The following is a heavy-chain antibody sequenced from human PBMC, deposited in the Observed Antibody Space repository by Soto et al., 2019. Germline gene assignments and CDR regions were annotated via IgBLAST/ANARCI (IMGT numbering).Heavy chain of an antibody. J-gene: IGHJ6*02. CDR2: IIPIFGTA. V-gene: IGHV1-69*13. Sequence: SVKVSCKASGGTFSSYAISWVRQAPGQGLEWMGGIIPIFGTANYAQKFQGRVTITADESTSTAYMELSSLRSEDTTVYYCARDLSCSGGSCYPYYYYGMDVWGQGTTVTVSS. CDR3: ARDLSCSGGSCYPYYYYGMDV. D-gene: IGHD2-15*01. CDR1: GGTFSSYA.